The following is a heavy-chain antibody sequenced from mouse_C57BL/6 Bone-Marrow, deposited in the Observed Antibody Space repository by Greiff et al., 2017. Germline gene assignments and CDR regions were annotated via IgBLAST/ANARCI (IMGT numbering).Heavy chain of an antibody. CDR3: ARNYYYYGSYWYFDV. CDR2: IWSGGST. Sequence: QVQLKESGPGLVQPSQSLSITCTVSGFSLTSYGVHWVRQSPGKGLEWLGVIWSGGSTDYNAAFISRLSISKDNSKSQVFFKMNSLQADDTAIYYCARNYYYYGSYWYFDVWGTGTTVTVSS. V-gene: IGHV2-2*01. CDR1: GFSLTSYG. J-gene: IGHJ1*03. D-gene: IGHD1-1*01.